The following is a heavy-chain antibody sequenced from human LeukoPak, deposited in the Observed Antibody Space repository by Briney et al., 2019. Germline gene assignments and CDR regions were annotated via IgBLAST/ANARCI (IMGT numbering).Heavy chain of an antibody. Sequence: GGSLRLSCAASGFTFSRYSMNWVRQARGKGVEGVASISSSSSYIYYADSVKGRFTTSRDNAKNSLYLQMNSLRAEDTAVYYCARGGDVLRFLEWFLNWFDPWGQGTLVTVSS. D-gene: IGHD3-3*01. CDR3: ARGGDVLRFLEWFLNWFDP. J-gene: IGHJ5*02. CDR1: GFTFSRYS. V-gene: IGHV3-21*01. CDR2: ISSSSSYI.